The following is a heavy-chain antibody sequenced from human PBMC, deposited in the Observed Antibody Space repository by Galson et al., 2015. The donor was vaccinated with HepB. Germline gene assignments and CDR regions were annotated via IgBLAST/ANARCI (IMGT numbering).Heavy chain of an antibody. CDR2: IVGSGEST. V-gene: IGHV3-23*01. CDR3: AKTSYCDGGPCFSGYFAS. J-gene: IGHJ4*02. CDR1: GITFSTYV. Sequence: SLRLSCAAPGITFSTYVMSWVRQAPGKGLEWVSSIVGSGESTFYADSVKGRFTISRDNSRNTLYLQMNRLRADDTAIYYCAKTSYCDGGPCFSGYFASWGQGTLVAVSS. D-gene: IGHD2-21*01.